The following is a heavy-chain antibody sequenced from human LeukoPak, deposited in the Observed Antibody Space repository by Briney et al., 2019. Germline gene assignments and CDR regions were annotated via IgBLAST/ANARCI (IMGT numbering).Heavy chain of an antibody. V-gene: IGHV4-38-2*01. CDR2: IYHSGST. J-gene: IGHJ4*02. CDR3: ARVGGYCSSTSCYVSGMTDY. CDR1: GYSISSGYY. D-gene: IGHD2-2*01. Sequence: SETLSLTCAVSGYSISSGYYWGWTWQPPGKGLEWMGSIYHSGSTYYNPSLKSRVTISVDMSKNQFSLKLSSVTAADTAVYYCARVGGYCSSTSCYVSGMTDYWGQGTLVTVSS.